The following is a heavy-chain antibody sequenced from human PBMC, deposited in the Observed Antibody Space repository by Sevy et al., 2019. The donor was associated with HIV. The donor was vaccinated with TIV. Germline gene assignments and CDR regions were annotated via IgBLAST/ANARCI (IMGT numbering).Heavy chain of an antibody. D-gene: IGHD2-2*01. V-gene: IGHV1-69*13. CDR1: GGTFSSYA. CDR3: AREGDIVVPPRRDHYYYYGMDV. Sequence: ASVKVSCKASGGTFSSYAISWVRQAPGQGLEWMGGIIPIFGTANYAQKFQGRVTITADESTSTAYMELSSLRSEDTAVYYCAREGDIVVPPRRDHYYYYGMDVWGQGTTVTVSS. J-gene: IGHJ6*02. CDR2: IIPIFGTA.